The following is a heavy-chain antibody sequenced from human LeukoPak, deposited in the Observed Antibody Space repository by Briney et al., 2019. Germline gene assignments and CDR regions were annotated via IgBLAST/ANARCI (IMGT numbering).Heavy chain of an antibody. CDR3: ARDLVLWFGESPFGY. V-gene: IGHV3-11*01. CDR2: ISSSGSTI. Sequence: PGGSLRLSCAASGFTFGDYYMSWIRQAPGKGLEWVSYISSSGSTIYYADSVKGRFTISRDNAKNSLYLQMNSLRAEDTAVYYCARDLVLWFGESPFGYWGQGTLVTVSS. D-gene: IGHD3-10*01. J-gene: IGHJ4*02. CDR1: GFTFGDYY.